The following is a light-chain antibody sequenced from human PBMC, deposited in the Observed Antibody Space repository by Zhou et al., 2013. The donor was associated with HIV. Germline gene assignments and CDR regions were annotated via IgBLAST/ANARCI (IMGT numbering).Light chain of an antibody. CDR2: GVS. Sequence: QSALTQPASVSGSLGQSITISCTGTSSDVGGYNYVSWYQQQPGKAPKLMIYGVSERPSGVSYRFSGSKSGNTASLTISGLQAEDEADYYCSSYTSSSTLDYVFGTGTKVTV. CDR1: SSDVGGYNY. J-gene: IGLJ1*01. V-gene: IGLV2-14*01. CDR3: SSYTSSSTLDYV.